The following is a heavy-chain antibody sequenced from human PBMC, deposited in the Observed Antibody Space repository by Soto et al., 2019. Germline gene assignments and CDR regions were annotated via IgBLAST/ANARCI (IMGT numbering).Heavy chain of an antibody. Sequence: GGSLRLSCAASGFTFSSYGMHWVRQAPGKGRGLVAVISYDGSNKYYADSVKGRLTISRDNSKNTLYLQMNSLRAEDTAVYYCAKDLEIVVGTYGMDVWGQGTTVTVSS. CDR3: AKDLEIVVGTYGMDV. V-gene: IGHV3-30*18. CDR2: ISYDGSNK. D-gene: IGHD3-22*01. J-gene: IGHJ6*02. CDR1: GFTFSSYG.